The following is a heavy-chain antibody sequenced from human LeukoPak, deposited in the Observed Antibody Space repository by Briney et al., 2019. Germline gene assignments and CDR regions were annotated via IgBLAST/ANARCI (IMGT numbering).Heavy chain of an antibody. J-gene: IGHJ2*01. V-gene: IGHV3-23*01. CDR1: GFTFSTCS. CDR3: AKDGGNWYFDL. D-gene: IGHD2-15*01. Sequence: GGSLRLSCAASGFTFSTCSMNWVRQAPGKGLEWVSTISGSDGSTYYADSVKGRFTVSRDISKDTLYLQMNSLRAEDTAVYFCAKDGGNWYFDLWGRGTLVTVSS. CDR2: ISGSDGST.